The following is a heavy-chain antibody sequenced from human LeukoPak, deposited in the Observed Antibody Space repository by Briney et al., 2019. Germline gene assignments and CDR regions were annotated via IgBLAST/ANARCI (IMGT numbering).Heavy chain of an antibody. CDR3: ARQHDSYHYYYVDV. V-gene: IGHV4-38-2*01. CDR1: GYSISSGYY. CDR2: LYHSDSI. J-gene: IGHJ6*03. D-gene: IGHD6-13*01. Sequence: SETLSLTCAVSGYSISSGYYWIWIRQPPGKGLEWIGSLYHSDSIYYNPSLESRVTMSVDTSKNQFSLKLSFVTAADTAVYYCARQHDSYHYYYVDVWGKGTTVTVSS.